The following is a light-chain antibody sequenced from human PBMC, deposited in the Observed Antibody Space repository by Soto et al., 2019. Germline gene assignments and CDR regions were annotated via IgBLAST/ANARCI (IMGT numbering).Light chain of an antibody. Sequence: GARVTITCRASQRCGTSLAWYQQRPGKAPNLLIYKASNLESGVPSRFSGSGSGTEFTLTISSVQPDDFATYYCQQYNNYWTFGQGTKVEIK. V-gene: IGKV1-5*03. J-gene: IGKJ1*01. CDR3: QQYNNYWT. CDR1: QRCGTS. CDR2: KAS.